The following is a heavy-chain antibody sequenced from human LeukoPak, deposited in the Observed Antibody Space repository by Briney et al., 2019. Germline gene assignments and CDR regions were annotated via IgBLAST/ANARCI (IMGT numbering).Heavy chain of an antibody. CDR3: TRGSGGYAY. Sequence: GGSLRLSCAASGFPFSSYTMNWVRQAPGKGLEWVSSITSSSAYIFYPDSAKGRFTISRDNANNSLYLQMNSLRDEDMAVYYCTRGSGGYAYWGPGTLVTVSS. J-gene: IGHJ4*02. CDR1: GFPFSSYT. D-gene: IGHD5-12*01. CDR2: ITSSSAYI. V-gene: IGHV3-21*01.